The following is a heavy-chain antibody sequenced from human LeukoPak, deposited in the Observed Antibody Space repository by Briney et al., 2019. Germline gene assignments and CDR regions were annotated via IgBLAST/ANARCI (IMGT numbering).Heavy chain of an antibody. CDR3: AKGSTVTTSGYFDY. J-gene: IGHJ4*02. CDR2: ISWNSGSI. D-gene: IGHD4-17*01. V-gene: IGHV3-9*03. CDR1: GFTFDDYA. Sequence: PGGSLRLSCAAPGFTFDDYAMHWVRQAPGKGLEWVSGISWNSGSIGYADSVKGRFTVSRDNAKNSLYLQMNSLRAEDMALYYCAKGSTVTTSGYFDYWGQGTLVTVSS.